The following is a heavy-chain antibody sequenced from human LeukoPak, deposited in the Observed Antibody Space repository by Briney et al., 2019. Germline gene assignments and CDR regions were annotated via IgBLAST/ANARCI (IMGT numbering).Heavy chain of an antibody. V-gene: IGHV1-46*01. CDR1: GYTFTTYY. Sequence: ASVKVSCKASGYTFTTYYMHWVRQAPGKGLEWMGKINPTGGSTTYAQKFQGRVTMTRDMSTNTVYMELSSLRSDDTAVYYCARDKGTVDSFDYWGQGTLVTVSS. J-gene: IGHJ4*02. CDR3: ARDKGTVDSFDY. D-gene: IGHD1-1*01. CDR2: INPTGGST.